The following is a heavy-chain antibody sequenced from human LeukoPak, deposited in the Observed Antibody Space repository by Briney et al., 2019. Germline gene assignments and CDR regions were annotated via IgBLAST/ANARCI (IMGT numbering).Heavy chain of an antibody. V-gene: IGHV3-23*01. J-gene: IGHJ4*02. CDR1: GFTFSSYA. D-gene: IGHD6-19*01. CDR2: ISGSGGST. Sequence: GGSPRLSCAASGFTFSSYAMSWVRQAPGKGLEWVSAISGSGGSTYYADSVKGRFTISRDNSKNTLYLQMNSLRAEDTAVYYCAKAVFGIAVAGYFDYWGQGTLVTVSS. CDR3: AKAVFGIAVAGYFDY.